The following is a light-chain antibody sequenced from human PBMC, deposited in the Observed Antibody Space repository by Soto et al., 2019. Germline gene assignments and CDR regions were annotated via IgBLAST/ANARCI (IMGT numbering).Light chain of an antibody. CDR3: QTWGTGTWV. V-gene: IGLV4-69*01. Sequence: QSVLTQSPSASASLGDSVTLTCTLSSGHSSYAIAWHQQQPEKGPRFLMKVNSDGSHSKGDGIPDRFSGSSSGAERYLTISSLQSEDEADYYCQTWGTGTWVFGGGTKLTVL. CDR1: SGHSSYA. J-gene: IGLJ3*02. CDR2: VNSDGSH.